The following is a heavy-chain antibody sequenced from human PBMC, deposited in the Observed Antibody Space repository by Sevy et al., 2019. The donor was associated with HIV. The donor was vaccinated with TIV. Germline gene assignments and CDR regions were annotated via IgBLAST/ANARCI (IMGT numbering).Heavy chain of an antibody. D-gene: IGHD3-3*01. CDR2: IKSKTDGGTA. Sequence: GGSLRLSCAASGFTFNYAWMSWVRQAPGKGLEWVGRIKSKTDGGTADQPAQVKGSFTISRDDSENTLYLQMNSLKTEDTAVYYCASVVKNDFWDGHVNYYGLDVWGQGTTVTVSS. J-gene: IGHJ6*02. CDR1: GFTFNYAW. V-gene: IGHV3-15*01. CDR3: ASVVKNDFWDGHVNYYGLDV.